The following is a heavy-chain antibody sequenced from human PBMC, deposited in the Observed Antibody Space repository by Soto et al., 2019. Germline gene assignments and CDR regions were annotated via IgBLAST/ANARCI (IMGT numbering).Heavy chain of an antibody. D-gene: IGHD2-2*02. J-gene: IGHJ4*02. CDR1: Y. CDR3: ARGSALYGFYYFDY. Sequence: YWSWIRQPPGKGLEWIGYIYYSGSTNYNPSLKSRVTISVDTSKNQFSLKLSSVTAADTAVYYCARGSALYGFYYFDYWGQGTLVTVSS. CDR2: IYYSGST. V-gene: IGHV4-59*01.